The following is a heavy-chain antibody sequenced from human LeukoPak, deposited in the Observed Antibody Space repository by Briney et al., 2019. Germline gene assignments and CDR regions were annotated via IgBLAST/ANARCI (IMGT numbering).Heavy chain of an antibody. J-gene: IGHJ5*02. Sequence: PSETLSLTCAVYGGSFTDYYWSWLRQTPGKGLEWVGEVNHSGSTNYNPSLKSRVTISVDTSKNQFSLKVTSVTAADTALYYCARAYNGYDYPWGQGTLVTVSA. CDR1: GGSFTDYY. CDR2: VNHSGST. CDR3: ARAYNGYDYP. V-gene: IGHV4-34*01. D-gene: IGHD5-12*01.